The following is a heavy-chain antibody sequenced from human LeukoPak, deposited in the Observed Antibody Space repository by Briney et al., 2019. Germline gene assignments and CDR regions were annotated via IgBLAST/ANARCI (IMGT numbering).Heavy chain of an antibody. V-gene: IGHV1-18*01. CDR3: ARAGYCTNVVCNPEADWFDP. Sequence: ASGKVSCKASGYTFTSYGITWVRQAPGQGVGGMGWISTYNGNTNSPHNLPRRVTIPPATSTSTSYMELRSLRSDDTAIYYCARAGYCTNVVCNPEADWFDPWGQGTLVTVSS. CDR2: ISTYNGNT. J-gene: IGHJ5*02. D-gene: IGHD2-8*01. CDR1: GYTFTSYG.